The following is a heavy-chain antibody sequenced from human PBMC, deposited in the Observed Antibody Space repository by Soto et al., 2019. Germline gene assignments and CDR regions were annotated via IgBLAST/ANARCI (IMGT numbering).Heavy chain of an antibody. Sequence: QVTLKESGPVLVKPTEPLTRTCTVSGFSLSNARMGVRWIRQPPGKALEWLAHIFSNDEKSYSTSLKSRLTISKDTSNSQVVLTMTNMDPVDTATYYCARMGAERVAGAGYFDYWGQGTLVTVSS. CDR2: IFSNDEK. J-gene: IGHJ4*02. D-gene: IGHD6-19*01. CDR1: GFSLSNARMG. V-gene: IGHV2-26*01. CDR3: ARMGAERVAGAGYFDY.